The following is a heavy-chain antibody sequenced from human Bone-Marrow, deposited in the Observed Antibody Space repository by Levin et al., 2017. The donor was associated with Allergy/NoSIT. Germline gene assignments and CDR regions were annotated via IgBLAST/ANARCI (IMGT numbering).Heavy chain of an antibody. J-gene: IGHJ4*02. CDR3: ARRPGYYGSGSYYNVLDY. CDR1: GYTFTSYG. D-gene: IGHD3-10*01. Sequence: GESLKISCKASGYTFTSYGISWVRQAPGQGLEWMGWISAYNGNTNYAQKLQGRVTMTTDTSTSTAYMELRSLRSDDTAVYYCARRPGYYGSGSYYNVLDYWGQGTLVTVSS. V-gene: IGHV1-18*01. CDR2: ISAYNGNT.